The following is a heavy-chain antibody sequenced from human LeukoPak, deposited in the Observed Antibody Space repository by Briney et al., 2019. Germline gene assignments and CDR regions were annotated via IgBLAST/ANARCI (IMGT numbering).Heavy chain of an antibody. J-gene: IGHJ4*02. V-gene: IGHV4-61*02. CDR2: IYTSGST. D-gene: IGHD5-18*01. Sequence: PSETLSLTCTVTGGSISSGSYYWSWIRQPAGKGLEWIGRIYTSGSTNHNPSLKSRVTISVDTSKNQFSLKLSSVTAADTAVYYCARDRGYSYGYFDYWGQGTLVTVSS. CDR1: GGSISSGSYY. CDR3: ARDRGYSYGYFDY.